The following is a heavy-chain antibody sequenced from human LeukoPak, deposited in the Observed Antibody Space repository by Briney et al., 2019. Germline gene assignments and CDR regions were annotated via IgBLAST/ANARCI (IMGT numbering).Heavy chain of an antibody. D-gene: IGHD4-17*01. J-gene: IGHJ4*02. Sequence: PGGSLRLSCATSGFTFSTCAMSWVRQAPGKGLEWVSALNHDGGSTYYADSVKGRFTIFRDNSKNTLYLQISSLRVEDTAVYYCAKTGRDYGDFFYFDYWGQGTLVTVSS. V-gene: IGHV3-23*01. CDR2: LNHDGGST. CDR1: GFTFSTCA. CDR3: AKTGRDYGDFFYFDY.